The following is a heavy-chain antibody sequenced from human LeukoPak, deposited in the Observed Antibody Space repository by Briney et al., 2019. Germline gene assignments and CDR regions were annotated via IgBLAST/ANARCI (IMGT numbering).Heavy chain of an antibody. CDR2: IHPSGGNT. J-gene: IGHJ4*02. D-gene: IGHD2-2*01. CDR3: ARDCSSTRCQGPVFDN. V-gene: IGHV1-46*01. Sequence: ASVRVSCTASGYTFTSNYMHWVRQAPGQGLGWMVIIHPSGGNTNYAQKFQGRVAMPRDTSTSTVYMELSSLRSEDTAIYYCARDCSSTRCQGPVFDNWGQGTLVTVSS. CDR1: GYTFTSNY.